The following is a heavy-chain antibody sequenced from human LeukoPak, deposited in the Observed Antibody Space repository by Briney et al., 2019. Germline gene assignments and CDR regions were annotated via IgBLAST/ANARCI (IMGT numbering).Heavy chain of an antibody. CDR3: ARGSGRRDGYK. Sequence: SETLSLTCAVYGGSFSGYYWSWIRQPPGKGLEWSGEINHSGSTNYNPSLKSRVTISVDTSKNQFSLKLSSVTAADTAVYYCARGSGRRDGYKWGQGTLVTVSS. J-gene: IGHJ4*02. CDR2: INHSGST. CDR1: GGSFSGYY. D-gene: IGHD5-24*01. V-gene: IGHV4-34*01.